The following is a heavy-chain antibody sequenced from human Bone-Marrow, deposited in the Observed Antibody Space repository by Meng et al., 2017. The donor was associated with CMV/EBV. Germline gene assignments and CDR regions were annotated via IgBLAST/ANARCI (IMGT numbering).Heavy chain of an antibody. D-gene: IGHD4-17*01. CDR1: GFTFSGYW. CDR3: AKDNGKFGGDYHFDY. CDR2: INKDGSEQ. V-gene: IGHV3-7*03. Sequence: GESLKISCAASGFTFSGYWMSWVRQAPGKGLEWVGNINKDGSEQYYVESVKGRFIISRDNAKNSLYLQMNSLRAEDTALYYCAKDNGKFGGDYHFDYWGQGTLVTVSS. J-gene: IGHJ4*02.